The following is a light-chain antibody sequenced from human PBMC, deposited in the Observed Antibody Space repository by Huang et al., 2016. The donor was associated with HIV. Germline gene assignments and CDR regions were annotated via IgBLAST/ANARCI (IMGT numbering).Light chain of an antibody. V-gene: IGKV3-15*01. CDR1: QSVDSD. Sequence: EIVMTQSPATLSVSPGERATLSCRASQSVDSDLAWYQQKRGQAPRLLMYGASTRATGIPARFSGSGSGTEFTLSISSLQSEDYAVYYCQQYHKWPPLTIGQGTRVEIK. CDR2: GAS. J-gene: IGKJ1*01. CDR3: QQYHKWPPLT.